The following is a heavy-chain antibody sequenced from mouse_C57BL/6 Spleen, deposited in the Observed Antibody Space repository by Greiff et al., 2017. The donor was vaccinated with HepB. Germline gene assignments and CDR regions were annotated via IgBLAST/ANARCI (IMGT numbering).Heavy chain of an antibody. CDR2: IYPGSGST. D-gene: IGHD2-1*01. CDR1: GYTFTSYW. V-gene: IGHV1-55*01. Sequence: QVQLQQSGAELVKPGASVKMSCKASGYTFTSYWITWVKQRPGQGLEWIGDIYPGSGSTNYNEKFKSKATLTVDTSSSTAYMRLSSLTSEDSAVYYCARRGYRGNSCYAMDYWGQGTSVTVSS. CDR3: ARRGYRGNSCYAMDY. J-gene: IGHJ4*01.